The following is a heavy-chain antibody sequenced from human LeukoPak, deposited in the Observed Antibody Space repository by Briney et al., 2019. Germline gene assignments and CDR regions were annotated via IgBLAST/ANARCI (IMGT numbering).Heavy chain of an antibody. CDR2: IYYSGSN. V-gene: IGHV4-59*01. CDR3: ATRTVVAAAFKHAYDI. CDR1: GGSISNYY. Sequence: AETLSLTCTVSGGSISNYYWGWIRQPPGKGLEWIWCIYYSGSNNYNTPLKSRVTISVKTPKKHFSLKLTSVTAADTPVYHCATRTVVAAAFKHAYDIWGQGTIVAASS. J-gene: IGHJ3*02. D-gene: IGHD2-15*01.